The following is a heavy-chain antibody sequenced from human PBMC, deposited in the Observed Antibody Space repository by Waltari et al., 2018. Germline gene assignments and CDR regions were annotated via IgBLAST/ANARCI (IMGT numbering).Heavy chain of an antibody. J-gene: IGHJ3*02. CDR2: INHSGST. D-gene: IGHD3-3*01. V-gene: IGHV4-34*01. Sequence: QVQLQQWGAGLLKPSETLSLTCAVYGGSFSGYYWSWIRQPPGKGLEWIGEINHSGSTKCNPSIKSRVTISVDTSKNQFSLKLSSVTAADTAVYYCARLGERITIFGVVITDAFDIWGQGTMVTVSS. CDR1: GGSFSGYY. CDR3: ARLGERITIFGVVITDAFDI.